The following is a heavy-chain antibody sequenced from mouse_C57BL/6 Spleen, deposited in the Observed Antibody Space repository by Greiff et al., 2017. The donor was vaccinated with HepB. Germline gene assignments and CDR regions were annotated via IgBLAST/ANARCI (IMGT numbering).Heavy chain of an antibody. CDR1: GFSLTSYA. V-gene: IGHV2-9-1*01. CDR3: ARNKGYGSSFYWYFDV. J-gene: IGHJ1*03. D-gene: IGHD1-1*01. CDR2: IWTGGGT. Sequence: VQLQESGPGLVAPSQSLSITCTVSGFSLTSYAISWVRQPPGKGLEWLGVIWTGGGTNYNSALKSRLSISKDNSKSQVFLKMNSLQTDDTARYYCARNKGYGSSFYWYFDVWGTGTTVTVSS.